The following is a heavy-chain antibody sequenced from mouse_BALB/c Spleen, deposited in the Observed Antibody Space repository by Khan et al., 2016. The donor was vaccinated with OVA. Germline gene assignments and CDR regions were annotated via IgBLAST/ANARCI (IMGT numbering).Heavy chain of an antibody. D-gene: IGHD2-5*01. CDR2: INTFTGEP. V-gene: IGHV9-3-1*01. CDR3: ARRSNYAYYCAMAY. CDR1: GYTFTDYG. Sequence: QIQLVQSGPELKKPGETVKISCKASGYTFTDYGMNWVKQAPGKGLKWMGWINTFTGEPTYADDFKGRFAFSLETSASTAYLQFINLKHEDTATFFWARRSNYAYYCAMAYWGQGTSVTVSS. J-gene: IGHJ4*01.